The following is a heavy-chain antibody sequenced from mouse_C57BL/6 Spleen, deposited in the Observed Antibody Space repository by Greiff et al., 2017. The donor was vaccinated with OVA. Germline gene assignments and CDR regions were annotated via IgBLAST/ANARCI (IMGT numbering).Heavy chain of an antibody. J-gene: IGHJ2*01. Sequence: VKLQQPGAELVKPGASVKMSCKASGYTFTSYWITWVKQRPGQGLEWIGDIYPGSGSTNYNEKFKSKATLTVDTSSSTAYMQLSSLTSEDSAVYYCASKLYSNSPFDYWGQGTTLTVSS. CDR3: ASKLYSNSPFDY. V-gene: IGHV1-55*01. D-gene: IGHD2-5*01. CDR2: IYPGSGST. CDR1: GYTFTSYW.